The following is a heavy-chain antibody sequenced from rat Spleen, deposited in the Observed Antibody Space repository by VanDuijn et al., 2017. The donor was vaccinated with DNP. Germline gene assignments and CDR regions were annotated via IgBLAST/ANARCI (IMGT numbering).Heavy chain of an antibody. Sequence: EVQLVESDGGLVQPGRSLKLSCAASGFTFSDYYMAWVRQAPTKGLEWVATISYVGSSTYYRDSVKGRFTISRDNAKSTLYLQMDSLRSEDTATSYCARDYDGSYYHWYFDFWGPGTMVTVSS. J-gene: IGHJ1*01. V-gene: IGHV5-29*01. CDR1: GFTFSDYY. CDR3: ARDYDGSYYHWYFDF. CDR2: ISYVGSST. D-gene: IGHD1-12*02.